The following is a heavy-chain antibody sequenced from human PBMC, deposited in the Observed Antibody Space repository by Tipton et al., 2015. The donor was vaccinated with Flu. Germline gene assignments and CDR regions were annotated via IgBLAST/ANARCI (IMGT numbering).Heavy chain of an antibody. CDR2: IYHSGST. Sequence: TLSLTCAVSGGSISSGGYSWSWIRQPPGKGLEWIGYIYHSGSTYYNPSLKSRVTISVDRSKNQFSLKLSSVTAADTAVYYCARGGAGSRGFDYWGQGTLVTVSS. D-gene: IGHD3-10*01. V-gene: IGHV4-30-2*01. J-gene: IGHJ4*02. CDR3: ARGGAGSRGFDY. CDR1: GGSISSGGYS.